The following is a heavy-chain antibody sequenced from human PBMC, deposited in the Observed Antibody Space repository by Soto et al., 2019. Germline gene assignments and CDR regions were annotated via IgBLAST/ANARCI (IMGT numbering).Heavy chain of an antibody. V-gene: IGHV4-59*01. CDR2: IYYSGST. D-gene: IGHD5-18*01. CDR1: GGSISSYY. CDR3: ARGQSSYGYFYCDY. Sequence: SETLSLTCTVSGGSISSYYWSWIRQPPGKGLEWIGYIYYSGSTNYNPSLKSRVTISVDTSKNKFSLKLSSVTAADTAVYYCARGQSSYGYFYCDYCGQETMVTVSS. J-gene: IGHJ4*02.